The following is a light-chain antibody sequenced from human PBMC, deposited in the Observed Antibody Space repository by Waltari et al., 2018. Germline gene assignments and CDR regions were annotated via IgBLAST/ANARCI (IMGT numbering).Light chain of an antibody. CDR1: QGVSKF. CDR3: QQYDRWPLT. J-gene: IGKJ4*01. V-gene: IGKV3D-11*01. Sequence: VVLTQSPATLSLSPGERATLSCRASQGVSKFLAWFQQKPGQSPRLIVYDVSTRATGIPSRFSGSGPGPEFILTINSLEPEDFAVYYCQQYDRWPLTFGGGTKLEIK. CDR2: DVS.